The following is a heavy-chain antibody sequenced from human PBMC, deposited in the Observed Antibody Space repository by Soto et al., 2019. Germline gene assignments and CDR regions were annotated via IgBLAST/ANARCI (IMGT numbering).Heavy chain of an antibody. CDR1: GGSFSGYY. CDR3: ARGLEQQLVVGEGSNWFDP. CDR2: INHTGST. Sequence: SETLSLTCAVYGGSFSGYYWSWIRQPPGKGLEWIGEINHTGSTNYNPSLKSRVTISVDTSKNQLSLKLSSVTAADTAVYYCARGLEQQLVVGEGSNWFDPWGQGTLVTVSS. D-gene: IGHD6-13*01. J-gene: IGHJ5*02. V-gene: IGHV4-34*01.